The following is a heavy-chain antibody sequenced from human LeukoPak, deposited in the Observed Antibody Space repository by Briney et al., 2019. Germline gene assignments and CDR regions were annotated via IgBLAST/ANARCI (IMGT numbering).Heavy chain of an antibody. CDR3: AKDYSSMDAFDI. V-gene: IGHV3-23*01. CDR2: ISGSGGST. CDR1: GFTFSSYX. J-gene: IGHJ3*02. D-gene: IGHD6-13*01. Sequence: ASGFTFSSYXXXXVXQXPGKGXXXVSAISGSGGSTYYADSVKGRFTISRDNSKNTLYLQMNSLRAEDTAVYYCAKDYSSMDAFDIWGQGTMVTVSS.